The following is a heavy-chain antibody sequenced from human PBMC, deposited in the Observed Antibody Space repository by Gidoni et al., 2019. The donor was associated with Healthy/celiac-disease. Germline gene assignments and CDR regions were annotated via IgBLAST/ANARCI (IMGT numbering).Heavy chain of an antibody. Sequence: EVQLVESGGGLVKSGGSLTLSCAASGFTFSSYRRNCVRQAPGKGLECVSSISSSSSYIYYADSVKGRFTISRDNAKNSLYLQMNSLRAEDMALYYCAREGANNYYGSGSTFDYWGQGTLVTVSS. D-gene: IGHD3-10*01. J-gene: IGHJ4*02. CDR2: ISSSSSYI. V-gene: IGHV3-21*01. CDR1: GFTFSSYR. CDR3: AREGANNYYGSGSTFDY.